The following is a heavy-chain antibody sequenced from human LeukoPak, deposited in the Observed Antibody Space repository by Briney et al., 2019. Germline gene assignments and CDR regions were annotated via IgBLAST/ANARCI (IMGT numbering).Heavy chain of an antibody. D-gene: IGHD1-26*01. CDR2: ISGAGDNT. Sequence: GGSLRLSCAGSGFTFSGFAMSWVRRTPGKGLEWVSGISGAGDNTLYADSVKGRFAISRDNSKNTLYLEMNSLRAEDTAIYYCAKMKGHPLPKYYMDVWGQGTTVTVSS. CDR3: AKMKGHPLPKYYMDV. J-gene: IGHJ6*01. CDR1: GFTFSGFA. V-gene: IGHV3-23*01.